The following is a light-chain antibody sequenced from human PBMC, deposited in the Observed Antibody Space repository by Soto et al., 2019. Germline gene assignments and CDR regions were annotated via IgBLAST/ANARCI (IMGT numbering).Light chain of an antibody. J-gene: IGKJ2*01. CDR2: AAS. Sequence: DIQMTQSPSSLSASVGDRVTITCRASQSISSPLNWYQQNPGKAPKLLIFAASTLQSGVPSRFSGSGSGTDFTLAISSLQPEDFATYYCQQSYSTPSFGQGTKLEIK. V-gene: IGKV1-39*01. CDR1: QSISSP. CDR3: QQSYSTPS.